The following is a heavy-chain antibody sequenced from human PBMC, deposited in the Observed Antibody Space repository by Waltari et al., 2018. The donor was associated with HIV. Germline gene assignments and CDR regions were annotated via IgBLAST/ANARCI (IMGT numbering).Heavy chain of an antibody. V-gene: IGHV4-59*01. CDR2: IYYSGST. D-gene: IGHD2-15*01. CDR1: GGSISSYY. J-gene: IGHJ2*01. CDR3: ARGLEGYCSGGSCAGWYFDL. Sequence: QVQLQESGPGLVKPSETLSLTCTVSGGSISSYYWSWIRQPPGQGLEWIGYIYYSGSTNYNPSLKSRVTISVDTSKNQFSLKLSSVTAADTAVYYCARGLEGYCSGGSCAGWYFDLWGRGTLVTVSS.